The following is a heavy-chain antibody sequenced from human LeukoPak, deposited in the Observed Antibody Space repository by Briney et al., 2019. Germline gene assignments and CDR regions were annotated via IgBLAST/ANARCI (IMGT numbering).Heavy chain of an antibody. J-gene: IGHJ5*02. Sequence: PGGSLRLSCSASGFTFRTSWMHWVRQAPGKGLVWVSRIRSDESERYYADSVKGRFTISRDNAKNTLYLQMDSLRAEDTAVYYCSRSDWFDPWGKGTLVTVSS. V-gene: IGHV3-74*01. CDR2: IRSDESER. CDR3: SRSDWFDP. CDR1: GFTFRTSW.